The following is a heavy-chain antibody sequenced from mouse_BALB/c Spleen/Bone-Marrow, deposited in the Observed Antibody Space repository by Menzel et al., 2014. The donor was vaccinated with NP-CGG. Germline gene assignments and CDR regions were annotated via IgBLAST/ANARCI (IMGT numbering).Heavy chain of an antibody. CDR3: TTLARNDFDY. D-gene: IGHD3-1*01. J-gene: IGHJ2*01. CDR1: GYTFSNYW. V-gene: IGHV1-5*01. CDR2: IYPGNSDT. Sequence: QLQQSGTVLARPGAAVKMSCKASGYTFSNYWMHWVKQRPGQGLEWIGTIYPGNSDTTYNQKFKGKAKLTAVTSTSTAYMELSSLTNEDSAVYYCTTLARNDFDYWGQGTTLTVSS.